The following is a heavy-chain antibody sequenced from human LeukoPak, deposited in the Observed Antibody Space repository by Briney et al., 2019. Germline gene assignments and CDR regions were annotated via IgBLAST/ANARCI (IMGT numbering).Heavy chain of an antibody. D-gene: IGHD6-13*01. CDR1: GGSISGYY. CDR2: VYNSGNS. J-gene: IGHJ4*02. V-gene: IGHV4-59*01. Sequence: SETLSLTCTVSGGSISGYYWSWIRQPPGKGLEWIGYVYNSGNSDYNPSLKSRVSISVDASENQLSLKLSSVTAADTAVYYCARAHSNNWRFDYWGQGTLVTVSS. CDR3: ARAHSNNWRFDY.